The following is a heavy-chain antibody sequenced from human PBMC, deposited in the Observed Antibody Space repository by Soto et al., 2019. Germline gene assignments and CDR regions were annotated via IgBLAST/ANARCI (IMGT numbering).Heavy chain of an antibody. D-gene: IGHD6-19*01. V-gene: IGHV3-23*01. CDR2: ISGSGGNT. CDR1: GFTFSSYA. Sequence: EVQLLKSGGGLVQPGGSLRLSCAASGFTFSSYAMSWVRQAPGKGLECVSTISGSGGNTYYADSVRGRFTISRDNSKNTLYLHINSLRAEDTAVYYCAKGRAPSGWYPPYYYGMDVWGQGTTVTVSS. CDR3: AKGRAPSGWYPPYYYGMDV. J-gene: IGHJ6*02.